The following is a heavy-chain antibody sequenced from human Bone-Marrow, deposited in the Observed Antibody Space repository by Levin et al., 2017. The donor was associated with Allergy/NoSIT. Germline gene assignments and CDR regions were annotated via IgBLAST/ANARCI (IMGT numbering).Heavy chain of an antibody. CDR2: ISSGSTSV. CDR1: GFTFSSYS. V-gene: IGHV3-21*01. CDR3: ARDRRDMDNGFYYFWDDL. D-gene: IGHD2/OR15-2a*01. Sequence: KPGGSLRLSCAASGFTFSSYSMNWVRQAPGKGLEWVSTISSGSTSVDYADSVKGRFTISRDNAKNALYLQMTSLRAEDTALYYCARDRRDMDNGFYYFWDDLWGQGTQVTVSS. J-gene: IGHJ4*02.